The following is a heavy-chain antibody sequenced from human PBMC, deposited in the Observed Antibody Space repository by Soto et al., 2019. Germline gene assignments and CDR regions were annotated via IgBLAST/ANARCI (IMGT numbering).Heavy chain of an antibody. D-gene: IGHD3-22*01. Sequence: ASVKVSCKASGGTFSSYAISWVRQAPGQGLEWMGGIIPIFGTANYAQKFQGRVTITADESTSTAYMELSSLRSEDTAVYYCARGTITYYYDSSDYNWFDPWGQGTLVTVSS. J-gene: IGHJ5*02. CDR3: ARGTITYYYDSSDYNWFDP. CDR1: GGTFSSYA. V-gene: IGHV1-69*13. CDR2: IIPIFGTA.